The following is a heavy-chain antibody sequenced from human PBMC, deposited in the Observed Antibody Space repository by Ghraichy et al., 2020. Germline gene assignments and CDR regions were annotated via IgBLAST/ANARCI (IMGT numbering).Heavy chain of an antibody. CDR1: GFTFSGSA. CDR2: IRSEANSYAT. Sequence: GGSLRLSCAASGFTFSGSAMHWVRQASGKGLEWVGRIRSEANSYATSYAASVKGRFSISRDDSKNTAFLQMNSLKTEDTAVYYCTRLGDDLWSGSDFDYWGPGTLVTVSP. D-gene: IGHD3-3*01. J-gene: IGHJ4*02. V-gene: IGHV3-73*01. CDR3: TRLGDDLWSGSDFDY.